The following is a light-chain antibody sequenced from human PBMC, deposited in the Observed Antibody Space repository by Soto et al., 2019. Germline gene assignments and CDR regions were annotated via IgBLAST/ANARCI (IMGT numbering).Light chain of an antibody. Sequence: EIVMTQSPATLSVSPGERATLSCRASQSVSSNLAWYQQKPGQAPRLLIYGASTRATGIPARFSGSGSGTELTLPISSLQSEDVAVYYFQQYNNWPFTFGPRTKVDIK. CDR2: GAS. J-gene: IGKJ3*01. CDR1: QSVSSN. CDR3: QQYNNWPFT. V-gene: IGKV3-15*01.